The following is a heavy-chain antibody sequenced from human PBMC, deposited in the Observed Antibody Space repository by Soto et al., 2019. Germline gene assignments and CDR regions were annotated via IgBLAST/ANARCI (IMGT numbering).Heavy chain of an antibody. D-gene: IGHD3-3*01. V-gene: IGHV4-59*01. J-gene: IGHJ6*03. CDR3: ARDTYGRRSGYPRYYYYYMDV. CDR1: GGSISSYY. CDR2: IYYSGST. Sequence: SETLSLTCTVSGGSISSYYWSWIRQPPGKGLEWIGYIYYSGSTNYNPSLKSRVTISVDTSKNQFSLKLSSVTAADTAVYYCARDTYGRRSGYPRYYYYYMDVWGKGTTVTVSS.